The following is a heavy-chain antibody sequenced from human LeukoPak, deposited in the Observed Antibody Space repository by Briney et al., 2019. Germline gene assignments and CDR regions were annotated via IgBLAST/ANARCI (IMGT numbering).Heavy chain of an antibody. V-gene: IGHV3-30*18. CDR3: AKESLYYDYVWGSYPDY. Sequence: GGSLRLSCAASGFTFSSYGMHWVRQAPGKGLEWVAVISYDGSNKYYADSVKGRFTISRDNSKNTLYLQMNSLRAEDTAVYYCAKESLYYDYVWGSYPDYWGQGTLVTVSS. D-gene: IGHD3-16*01. CDR1: GFTFSSYG. J-gene: IGHJ4*02. CDR2: ISYDGSNK.